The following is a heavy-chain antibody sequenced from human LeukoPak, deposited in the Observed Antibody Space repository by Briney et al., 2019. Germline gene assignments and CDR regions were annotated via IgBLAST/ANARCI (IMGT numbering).Heavy chain of an antibody. CDR1: GFIFNRYA. CDR2: ISYDGNNK. D-gene: IGHD2-21*02. CDR3: ARVFGWGPQSPFDS. V-gene: IGHV3-30-3*01. Sequence: GRSLRLSCAASGFIFNRYAMHWVRQAPGKGLEWVAVISYDGNNKNYVDSVKGRFTISRDNSKNTLYLQMNSLRAEDTAVYYCARVFGWGPQSPFDSWGQGTLVTVSS. J-gene: IGHJ4*02.